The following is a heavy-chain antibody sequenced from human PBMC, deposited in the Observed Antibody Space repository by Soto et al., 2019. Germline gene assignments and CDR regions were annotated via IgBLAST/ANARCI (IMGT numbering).Heavy chain of an antibody. CDR3: ARYGGTSIWYFDI. D-gene: IGHD2-15*01. CDR2: VSHSGIA. J-gene: IGHJ2*01. Sequence: QVQLQQWGVGLLKPSETLSLTCTVYGASFAGYYWTWLRQSPGKGLEWIGEVSHSGIAKYNPSLGSRVTISLDTSNNQFSLDLTSVTAADTAVYYCARYGGTSIWYFDIWGRGTLVSVSS. V-gene: IGHV4-34*01. CDR1: GASFAGYY.